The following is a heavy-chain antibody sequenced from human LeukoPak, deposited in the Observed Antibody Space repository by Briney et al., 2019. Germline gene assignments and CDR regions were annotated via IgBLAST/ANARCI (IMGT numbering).Heavy chain of an antibody. V-gene: IGHV4-38-2*02. CDR1: GYSISSGYY. CDR3: ARLRGYRDKYFDY. CDR2: IYHSGST. J-gene: IGHJ4*02. D-gene: IGHD5-18*01. Sequence: SETLSLTCTVSGYSISSGYYWGWIRQPPGKGLEWIGSIYHSGSTYYNPSLKSRVTISVDTSKNQFSLKLSSVTAADTAVYYCARLRGYRDKYFDYWGQGTLVTVSS.